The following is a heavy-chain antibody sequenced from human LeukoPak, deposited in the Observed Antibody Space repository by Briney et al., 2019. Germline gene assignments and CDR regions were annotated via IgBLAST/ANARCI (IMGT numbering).Heavy chain of an antibody. CDR2: ISSSGSTI. J-gene: IGHJ3*02. CDR3: ARGGYGARDAFDI. Sequence: GGSLRLSCAASGFTFSSYEMNWVRQAPGKGLEWVSYISSSGSTIYYADSVKGRFTISRDNAKNSLYLQMNSLRAGDTAVYYCARGGYGARDAFDIWGQGTMVTVSS. V-gene: IGHV3-48*03. CDR1: GFTFSSYE. D-gene: IGHD4-17*01.